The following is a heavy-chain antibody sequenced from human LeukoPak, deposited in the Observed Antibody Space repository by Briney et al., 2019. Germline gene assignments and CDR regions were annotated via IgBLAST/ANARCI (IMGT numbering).Heavy chain of an antibody. D-gene: IGHD6-19*01. CDR3: AKERNLEIAVAGTIFDY. V-gene: IGHV3-66*01. Sequence: GGSLRLSCAASGFTVNSYYMGWVRQASGKGLEWVSVIYSGGDTYYADSVEGRFIISRDNSKNMIYLEMSSLKAEDTAVYYCAKERNLEIAVAGTIFDYWGQGTLVTVSS. CDR1: GFTVNSYY. J-gene: IGHJ4*02. CDR2: IYSGGDT.